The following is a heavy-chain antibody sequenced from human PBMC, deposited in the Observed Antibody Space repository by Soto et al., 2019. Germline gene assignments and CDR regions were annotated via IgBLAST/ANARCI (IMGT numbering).Heavy chain of an antibody. J-gene: IGHJ6*02. Sequence: ASVKVSCKASGYTFTSYYMHWVRQAPGQGLEWMGIINPSGGSTSYAQKFQGRVTMTRDTSTSTVYMELSSLRSEDTAVYYCARGADYGGTYYYYGMGVWGQGTTVTVSS. CDR1: GYTFTSYY. D-gene: IGHD4-17*01. CDR3: ARGADYGGTYYYYGMGV. CDR2: INPSGGST. V-gene: IGHV1-46*01.